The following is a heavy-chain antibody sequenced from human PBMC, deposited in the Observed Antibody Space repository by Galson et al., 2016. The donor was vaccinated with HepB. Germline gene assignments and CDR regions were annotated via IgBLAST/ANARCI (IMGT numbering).Heavy chain of an antibody. CDR1: GGTFNSYN. CDR2: IIPIFGKR. J-gene: IGHJ4*02. V-gene: IGHV1-69*13. Sequence: SVKVSCKAFGGTFNSYNINWVRQAPGQGLEWIGGIIPIFGKRNYAQNLQGRVTITADESPNTASMELISLRSEDTAVYFCASSYYMSTEGYRPFDAWSQGTLITVSS. D-gene: IGHD5-18*01. CDR3: ASSYYMSTEGYRPFDA.